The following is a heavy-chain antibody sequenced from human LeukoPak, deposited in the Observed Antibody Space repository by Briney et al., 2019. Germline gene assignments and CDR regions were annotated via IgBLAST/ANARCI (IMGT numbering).Heavy chain of an antibody. CDR1: GGSISSGSHY. Sequence: SETLSLTCTVSGGSISSGSHYWGWIRQPPGKGLEWIGNIYYTGSTYYNPSLKSRVTISIDTSKNQFSLRLSSVTAADTAVYYCARDLGSGWSPYPDYWGQGTLVTVSS. D-gene: IGHD6-19*01. J-gene: IGHJ4*02. V-gene: IGHV4-39*07. CDR2: IYYTGST. CDR3: ARDLGSGWSPYPDY.